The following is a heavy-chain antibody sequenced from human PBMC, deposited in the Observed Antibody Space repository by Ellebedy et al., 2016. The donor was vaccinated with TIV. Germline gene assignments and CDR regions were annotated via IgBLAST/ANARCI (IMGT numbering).Heavy chain of an antibody. D-gene: IGHD3-10*01. Sequence: GSLRLSXTVSGGSISTYYWSWIRQPPGKGLEWIGFIYYSGTTNYNSSLKSRVTISVDTSKNQFSLKVRSVTAADTAVYYCARHSSGSYYTPLDYWGQGILVTVSS. V-gene: IGHV4-59*01. CDR3: ARHSSGSYYTPLDY. J-gene: IGHJ4*02. CDR1: GGSISTYY. CDR2: IYYSGTT.